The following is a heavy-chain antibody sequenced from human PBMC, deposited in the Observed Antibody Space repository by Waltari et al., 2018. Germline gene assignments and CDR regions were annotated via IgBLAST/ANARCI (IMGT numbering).Heavy chain of an antibody. Sequence: VQLVESGGGLVKPGGSLRLSCAASGFTFSSYSMNWVRQAPGKGLEWIGEIYHSGSTNYNPSLKSRVTISVDKSKNQFSLKLSSVTAADTAVYYCARDGRSLIAAAGTDAFDIWGQGTMVTVSS. CDR3: ARDGRSLIAAAGTDAFDI. J-gene: IGHJ3*02. CDR1: GFTFSSYSM. D-gene: IGHD6-13*01. V-gene: IGHV4-4*02. CDR2: IYHSGST.